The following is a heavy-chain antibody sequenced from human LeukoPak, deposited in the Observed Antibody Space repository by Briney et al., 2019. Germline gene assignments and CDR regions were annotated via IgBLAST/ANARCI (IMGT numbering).Heavy chain of an antibody. CDR2: MSGNGGRT. Sequence: GGSLRLSCAASGFTFSSYAMSWVRQAPGRGLEWVSAMSGNGGRTYYADSVKGRFTISRDNSKNTLYLQMNSLRAEDTAVYYCAKEDIVAVPAALMDVWGQGTTVTVSS. V-gene: IGHV3-23*01. J-gene: IGHJ6*02. CDR3: AKEDIVAVPAALMDV. CDR1: GFTFSSYA. D-gene: IGHD2-2*01.